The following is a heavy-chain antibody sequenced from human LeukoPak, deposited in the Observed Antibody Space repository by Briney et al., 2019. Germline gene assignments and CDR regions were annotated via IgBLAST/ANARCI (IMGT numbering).Heavy chain of an antibody. V-gene: IGHV1-2*02. Sequence: ASVKVSCEASGHSFSGYYIHWVRQAPGQGLEWMGCISPNSDDTKYAQKFRGRVTLTRDTSISTAYMDLSSLRSDDTAVYYCAREVRTYSSGWTLYLDYWGQGTLVTVSS. CDR1: GHSFSGYY. CDR3: AREVRTYSSGWTLYLDY. J-gene: IGHJ4*02. D-gene: IGHD6-19*01. CDR2: ISPNSDDT.